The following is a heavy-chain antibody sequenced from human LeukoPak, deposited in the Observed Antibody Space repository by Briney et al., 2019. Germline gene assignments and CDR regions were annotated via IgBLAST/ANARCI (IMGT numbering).Heavy chain of an antibody. D-gene: IGHD6-13*01. CDR3: ANLFASSWSVDY. CDR1: GFTFRDYS. V-gene: IGHV3-48*04. Sequence: PGGSLRLSCVVSGFTFRDYSMNWVRQAPGKGPEWISYISSSATNIYYADSVRGRFTISRDDAKNSLYLQMNSLRVEDTAVYYCANLFASSWSVDYWGRGTLVTVSS. CDR2: ISSSATNI. J-gene: IGHJ4*02.